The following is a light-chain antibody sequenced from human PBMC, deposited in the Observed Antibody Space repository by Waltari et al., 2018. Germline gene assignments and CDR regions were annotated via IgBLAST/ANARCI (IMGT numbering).Light chain of an antibody. V-gene: IGLV2-11*01. Sequence: QSALTQPRSVSGSPGQSVTISCTGTSSDVGGHHYVSRYQQHPGKAPKLMIYEVNNRPSGVPYRFSGSRAGNTASLTISGLQAEDEAEYHCCSYAGTFAWVFGGGTTLTVL. J-gene: IGLJ3*02. CDR3: CSYAGTFAWV. CDR1: SSDVGGHHY. CDR2: EVN.